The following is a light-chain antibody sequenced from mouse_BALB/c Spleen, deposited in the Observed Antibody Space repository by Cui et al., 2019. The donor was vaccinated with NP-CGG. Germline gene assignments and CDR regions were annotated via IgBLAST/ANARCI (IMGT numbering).Light chain of an antibody. CDR1: SSVSY. V-gene: IGKV4-55*01. CDR2: DTS. CDR3: QQWSSYPPT. J-gene: IGKJ2*01. Sequence: QIVLIQSPAIMSASPGEKVTMTYSADSSVSYMYWYQQKPGSSPRLLIYDTSNLASGVPVRFSGSRSGTSYSLTISRMEAEDAATYYCQQWSSYPPTFGGGTKLEIK.